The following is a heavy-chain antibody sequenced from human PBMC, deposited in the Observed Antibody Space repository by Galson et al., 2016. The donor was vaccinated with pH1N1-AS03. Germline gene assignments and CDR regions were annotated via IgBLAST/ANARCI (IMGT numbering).Heavy chain of an antibody. V-gene: IGHV3-30*01. D-gene: IGHD1-26*01. J-gene: IGHJ5*02. CDR1: GFTLSHYG. CDR3: ARESRGVGAIEVGFDP. Sequence: SLRLSCAASGFTLSHYGMHWVRQAPGKGLECVAVVSYDGSNKYYGDSVKGRFTISRDNSKNTLFLQVNGLRPEDTGVYCCARESRGVGAIEVGFDPWGQGTLVTVSS. CDR2: VSYDGSNK.